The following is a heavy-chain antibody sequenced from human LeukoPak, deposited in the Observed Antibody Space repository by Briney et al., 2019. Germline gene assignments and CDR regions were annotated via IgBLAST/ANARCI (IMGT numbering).Heavy chain of an antibody. CDR2: INPSGGST. D-gene: IGHD3-16*01. V-gene: IGHV1-46*01. J-gene: IGHJ3*02. CDR3: AREPLGIPPIDI. CDR1: GYTFTSYY. Sequence: ASVKVSCKASGYTFTSYYMHWVRQAPGQGLEWMGIINPSGGSTTYAQKFQGRVTMTRDTSTSTVYMELSSLRSDDTAVYYCAREPLGIPPIDIWGQGTMVTVSS.